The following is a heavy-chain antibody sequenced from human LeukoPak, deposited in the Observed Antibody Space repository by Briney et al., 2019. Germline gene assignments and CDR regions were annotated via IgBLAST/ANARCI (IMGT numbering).Heavy chain of an antibody. Sequence: GGSLRLSCAASGFTFGSCWMNWVRQTPGKGLEWIGFIRSSIYGGTPKAAASVKGRFIFSRDDSKGVAYLRMNGLKTEDTAVYYCSREWGNGNDLRPDYWGQGTLVTVSS. CDR3: SREWGNGNDLRPDY. D-gene: IGHD1-1*01. CDR1: GFTFGSCW. V-gene: IGHV3-49*04. CDR2: IRSSIYGGTP. J-gene: IGHJ4*02.